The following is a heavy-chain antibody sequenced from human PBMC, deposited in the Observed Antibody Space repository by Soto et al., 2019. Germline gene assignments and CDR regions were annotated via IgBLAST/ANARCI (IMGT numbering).Heavy chain of an antibody. CDR2: IYYSWST. CDR1: GGSISSGGYY. D-gene: IGHD5-12*01. CDR3: ARGRGYSGYDWDY. V-gene: IGHV4-31*03. Sequence: QVQLQESGPGLVKPSQTLSLTCTVSGGSISSGGYYWSWIRQHPGKGLEWIGYIYYSWSTYYNPSLQSRVTISVDTSKNQFSLKLRSVTAADTAVYYCARGRGYSGYDWDYWGQGTLVTVSS. J-gene: IGHJ4*02.